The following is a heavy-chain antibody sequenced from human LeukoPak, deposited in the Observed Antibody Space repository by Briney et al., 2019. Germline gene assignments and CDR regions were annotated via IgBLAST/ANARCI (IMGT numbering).Heavy chain of an antibody. CDR1: GGSISSYY. D-gene: IGHD3-22*01. J-gene: IGHJ3*02. V-gene: IGHV4-59*01. CDR2: IYYSGST. CDR3: ARLVVGDAFDI. Sequence: SETLSLTCTVSGGSISSYYWSWIRQPPGKGLEWIGYIYYSGSTNYNPSLKSRVTISVDTSKNQFSLKLSSVTAADTAVYYCARLVVGDAFDIWGQGTMVTVSS.